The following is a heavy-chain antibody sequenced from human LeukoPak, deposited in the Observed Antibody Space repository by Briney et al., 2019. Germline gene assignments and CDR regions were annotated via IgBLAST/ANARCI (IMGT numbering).Heavy chain of an antibody. V-gene: IGHV3-74*01. Sequence: GGSLSLSCAASGFTTINSWMNWFRKAPGKGLVWASRISSGGSSLDYADSVKGRFTISRDIAKNTLYLQMSSLRPEDTAVYYCAREADNGDYPMNSWGQGTLVSVSS. CDR1: GFTTINSW. CDR2: ISSGGSSL. D-gene: IGHD4-17*01. CDR3: AREADNGDYPMNS. J-gene: IGHJ4*02.